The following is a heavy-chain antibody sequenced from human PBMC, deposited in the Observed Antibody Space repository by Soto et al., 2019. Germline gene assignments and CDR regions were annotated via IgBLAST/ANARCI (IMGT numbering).Heavy chain of an antibody. J-gene: IGHJ5*02. CDR1: NGSFNTHY. D-gene: IGHD6-13*01. CDR2: IDHSGGT. V-gene: IGHV4-34*01. Sequence: QVQLQQWGAGLLKPSETLSLTCAVYNGSFNTHYWSWIRQPPGKGLEWIGQIDHSGGTNYNPSLRSRVTLSVDTSKNQFSLKLTSVIAADTAVYFCARARQLASRRSGVDWFDPWGQGTLVTVSS. CDR3: ARARQLASRRSGVDWFDP.